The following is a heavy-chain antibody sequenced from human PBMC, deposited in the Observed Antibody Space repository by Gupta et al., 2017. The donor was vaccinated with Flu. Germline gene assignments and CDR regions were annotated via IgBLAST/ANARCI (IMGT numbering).Heavy chain of an antibody. J-gene: IGHJ6*02. V-gene: IGHV4-34*01. CDR2: IDQSGST. CDR1: GRSFSGYH. Sequence: QAVLQLWGAGLLKPSATLSLTCGGYGRSFSGYHWSWIRQSPGKGLEWIGDIDQSGSTTYNPSLKSRVTISIDTSTNQFSLKLISVTAADTAVYYCARGGRGMDVWGRGTTVAV. CDR3: ARGGRGMDV.